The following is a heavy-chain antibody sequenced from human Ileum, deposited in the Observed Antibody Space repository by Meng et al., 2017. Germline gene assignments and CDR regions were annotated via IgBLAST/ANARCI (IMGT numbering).Heavy chain of an antibody. J-gene: IGHJ4*02. V-gene: IGHV1-3*01. CDR2: INAGNGNI. CDR3: ARENDNWNYFDY. CDR1: GYPFRNYP. D-gene: IGHD1-1*01. Sequence: QVHLVQSGTEVKKVGASVKVSCTAAGYPFRNYPLHWVRQAPGRRPEWMGWINAGNGNIKISQKFQGRITITSDTSATAYMELSSLRSEDTAVYFCARENDNWNYFDYWGQGSLVTVSS.